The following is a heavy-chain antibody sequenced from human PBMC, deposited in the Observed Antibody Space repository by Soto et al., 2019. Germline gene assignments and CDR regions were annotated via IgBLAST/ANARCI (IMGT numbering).Heavy chain of an antibody. D-gene: IGHD2-15*01. CDR2: ISGSGDST. CDR1: GFTFSSYA. J-gene: IGHJ4*02. V-gene: IGHV3-23*01. Sequence: GGSLRLSCAASGFTFSSYAMTWVRQAPGKGLEWVSAISGSGDSTFYADSVKGRFTISRDNSKNTLYLQMNSLRAEDTAVYYCAKDLPVIGGPYCGGGSCYGIDYWGQGTLVTVSS. CDR3: AKDLPVIGGPYCGGGSCYGIDY.